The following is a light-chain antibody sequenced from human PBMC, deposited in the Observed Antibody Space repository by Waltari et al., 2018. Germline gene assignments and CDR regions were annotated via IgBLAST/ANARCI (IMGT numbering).Light chain of an antibody. CDR3: QQYQSYPWT. CDR1: QSISSW. V-gene: IGKV1-5*03. J-gene: IGKJ1*01. CDR2: KAS. Sequence: DIQMTQYPSTLSAFVGDRVTITCRASQSISSWLAWYQQKPGKAPKLLIYKASSLESGVPSRFSGSGSGTEFTLTISSLQPDDFATYYCQQYQSYPWTFGQGTKVEIK.